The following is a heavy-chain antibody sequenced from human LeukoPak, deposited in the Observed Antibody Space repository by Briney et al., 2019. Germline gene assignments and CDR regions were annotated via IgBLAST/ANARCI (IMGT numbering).Heavy chain of an antibody. J-gene: IGHJ4*02. Sequence: PGGSLRLSCAASGFTFSGYAMHWVRQAPGKGLEWVAVISYDGSNKCYADSVKGRFTISRDNSKNTLYLQMNSLRAEDTAVYYCASGADFWSGYFGGYWGQGTLVTVSS. D-gene: IGHD3-3*01. CDR1: GFTFSGYA. V-gene: IGHV3-30-3*01. CDR2: ISYDGSNK. CDR3: ASGADFWSGYFGGY.